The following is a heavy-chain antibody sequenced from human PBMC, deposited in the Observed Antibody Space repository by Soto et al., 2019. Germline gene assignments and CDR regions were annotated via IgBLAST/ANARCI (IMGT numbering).Heavy chain of an antibody. Sequence: ASVKVSCKASGYTFTSYGISWVRQAPGQGLEWMGWISAYNGNTNDAQKLQGRVTMTTDTSTSTAYMELRSLRSDDTAVYYCARADYGDSPWDYWGQGTLVTVSS. CDR2: ISAYNGNT. CDR1: GYTFTSYG. D-gene: IGHD4-17*01. V-gene: IGHV1-18*01. J-gene: IGHJ4*02. CDR3: ARADYGDSPWDY.